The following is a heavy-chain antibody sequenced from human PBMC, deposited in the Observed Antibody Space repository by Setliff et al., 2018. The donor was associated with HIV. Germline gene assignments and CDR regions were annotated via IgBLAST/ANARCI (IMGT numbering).Heavy chain of an antibody. J-gene: IGHJ6*02. CDR3: AKDFPPPNGMDV. Sequence: PGGSLRLSCAASGFTFSNYEMNWVRQAPGKGLEWVSYISSSGTTIYYADSVKGRFTISRDNAKNSLYLQMNSLRPEDTAVYYCAKDFPPPNGMDVWGQGTTVTVSS. CDR2: ISSSGTTI. V-gene: IGHV3-48*03. CDR1: GFTFSNYE.